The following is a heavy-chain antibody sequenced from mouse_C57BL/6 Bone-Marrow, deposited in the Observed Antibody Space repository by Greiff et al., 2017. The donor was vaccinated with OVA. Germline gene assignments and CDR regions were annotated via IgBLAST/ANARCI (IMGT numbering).Heavy chain of an antibody. CDR2: IYPGDGDT. CDR1: GYAFSSSW. J-gene: IGHJ3*01. CDR3: ARGDYGSTY. D-gene: IGHD1-1*01. Sequence: QVQLKESGPELVKPGASVKISCKASGYAFSSSWMNWVKQRPGKGLEWIGRIYPGDGDTNYNGKFKGKSTLTADTSSSTAYMQLSSLTSEDSAVYFCARGDYGSTYWGQGTLVTVSA. V-gene: IGHV1-82*01.